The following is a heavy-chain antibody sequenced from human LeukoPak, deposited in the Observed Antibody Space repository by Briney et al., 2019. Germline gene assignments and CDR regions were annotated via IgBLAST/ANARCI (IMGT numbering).Heavy chain of an antibody. CDR3: AGLKNYGDYGY. J-gene: IGHJ4*02. V-gene: IGHV1-18*01. CDR2: IYSYDGNT. D-gene: IGHD4-17*01. CDR1: GYTFTSYG. Sequence: ASVKVSCKASGYTFTSYGISWVRQAPGQGLEWMGWIYSYDGNTNYAQKFQGRVTMTTDTSTSIAYMELRSLTSDDTAVYYCAGLKNYGDYGYWGQGTLVTVSS.